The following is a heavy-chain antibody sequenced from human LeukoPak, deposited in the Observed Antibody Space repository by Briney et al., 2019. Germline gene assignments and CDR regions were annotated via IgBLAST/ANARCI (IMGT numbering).Heavy chain of an antibody. CDR3: AKDLEVGTTVVTPGDYYYGMDV. CDR2: ISGSGGST. Sequence: PGGSLRLSCAASGFTFSSYAMSWVRQAPGKGLEWVSAISGSGGSTYYADSVKGRFTISRDNSKNTLYLQMNSLRAEDTAVYYCAKDLEVGTTVVTPGDYYYGMDVWGQGTTVTVPS. J-gene: IGHJ6*02. D-gene: IGHD4-23*01. CDR1: GFTFSSYA. V-gene: IGHV3-23*01.